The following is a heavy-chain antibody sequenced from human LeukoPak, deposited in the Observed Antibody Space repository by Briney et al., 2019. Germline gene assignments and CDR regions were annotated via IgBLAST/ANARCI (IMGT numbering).Heavy chain of an antibody. J-gene: IGHJ4*02. Sequence: PGGTLRLSCAASGFTFSSYGMSWVRQAPGKGLEWVSSISSSSSYIYYADSVKGRFTISRDNAKNSLYLHMNSLRAEDTAVYYCARGTYTTSPRNPKYYFDYWGQGTLVTVSS. CDR1: GFTFSSYG. V-gene: IGHV3-21*01. D-gene: IGHD2/OR15-2a*01. CDR3: ARGTYTTSPRNPKYYFDY. CDR2: ISSSSSYI.